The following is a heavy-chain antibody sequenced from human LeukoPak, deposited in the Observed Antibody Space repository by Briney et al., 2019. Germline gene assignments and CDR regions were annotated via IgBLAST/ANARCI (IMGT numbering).Heavy chain of an antibody. CDR1: GFTFSSHY. V-gene: IGHV3-7*03. J-gene: IGHJ3*01. Sequence: GGSLRLSCAASGFTFSSHYMNWVRQAPGKGLEWVAGISQDGHQKFFVDSVKGRFTISRDNAKNSLYVEMNSLRVEDTAIYYCAAGNLGLGYYSRDAFEFWGQGTVVIVSS. CDR3: AAGNLGLGYYSRDAFEF. CDR2: ISQDGHQK. D-gene: IGHD3-10*01.